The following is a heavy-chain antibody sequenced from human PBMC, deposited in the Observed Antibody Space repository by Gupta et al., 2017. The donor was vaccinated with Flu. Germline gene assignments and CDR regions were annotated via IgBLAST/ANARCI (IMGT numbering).Heavy chain of an antibody. V-gene: IGHV3-33*01. Sequence: QVQLVESGGGVVQLGRSLRLSCAASGFTFNRFGMHWVRLAPGKGLEWVAFIWFDGIDKYYTDSVKGRFTISRDNTKNTLYLQMNDLRADDTAIYYCAREGGYNLLTDYWGQGSLVTVSS. CDR1: GFTFNRFG. CDR2: IWFDGIDK. D-gene: IGHD5-12*01. CDR3: AREGGYNLLTDY. J-gene: IGHJ4*02.